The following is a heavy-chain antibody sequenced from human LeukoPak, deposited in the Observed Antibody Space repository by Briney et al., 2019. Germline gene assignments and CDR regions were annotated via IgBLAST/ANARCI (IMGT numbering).Heavy chain of an antibody. CDR1: GFTVSSNY. CDR3: ARDSKADSGSYYVGDH. CDR2: IYSGGST. J-gene: IGHJ4*02. Sequence: GGSLRLSCAASGFTVSSNYMSWVRQAPGKGLEWVSVIYSGGSTYYADSVKGRFTISRDNSKNTLYLQMNSLRAEDTAVYYCARDSKADSGSYYVGDHWGQGTLVTVSS. D-gene: IGHD1-26*01. V-gene: IGHV3-53*01.